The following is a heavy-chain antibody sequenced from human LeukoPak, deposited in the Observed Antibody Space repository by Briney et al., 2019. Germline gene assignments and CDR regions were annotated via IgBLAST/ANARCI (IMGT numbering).Heavy chain of an antibody. CDR3: ARDVDHYHSTGKGLVDI. D-gene: IGHD3-22*01. CDR1: GYTFTGYY. J-gene: IGHJ3*02. V-gene: IGHV1-2*02. CDR2: INPNGGGT. Sequence: ASVKVSCKASGYTFTGYYIHWVRQAPGQGLEWMGWINPNGGGTNSAQKFQGRVTMTRDTSISTAYMALNRLRSDDTAVYYCARDVDHYHSTGKGLVDIWGQGTMVTVSS.